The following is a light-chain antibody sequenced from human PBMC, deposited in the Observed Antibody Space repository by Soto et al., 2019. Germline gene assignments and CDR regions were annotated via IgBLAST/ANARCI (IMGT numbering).Light chain of an antibody. Sequence: EIVLTQSPGTLSLSPGERATLSCRASQSVSSYLAWYQQRPGQPPRLLIYGASSRATGIPARFSGSGSGTESTLTISRLEPEDFAVYYCQQYGSSSITFGQGTRLEIK. V-gene: IGKV3-20*01. J-gene: IGKJ5*01. CDR2: GAS. CDR1: QSVSSY. CDR3: QQYGSSSIT.